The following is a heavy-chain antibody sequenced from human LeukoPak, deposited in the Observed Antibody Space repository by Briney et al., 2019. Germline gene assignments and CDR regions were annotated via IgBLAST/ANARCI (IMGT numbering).Heavy chain of an antibody. CDR3: ARGRACSGGSCYSYYYYYMDV. CDR2: IIPIFGTA. Sequence: SVKVSCKASGGTFSSYAISWVRQAPGQGLEWMGGIIPIFGTANYAQKFQGRVTITTDESTSTAYMELSSLRSEDTAVYYCARGRACSGGSCYSYYYYYMDVWGKGTTVTVSS. CDR1: GGTFSSYA. J-gene: IGHJ6*03. D-gene: IGHD2-15*01. V-gene: IGHV1-69*05.